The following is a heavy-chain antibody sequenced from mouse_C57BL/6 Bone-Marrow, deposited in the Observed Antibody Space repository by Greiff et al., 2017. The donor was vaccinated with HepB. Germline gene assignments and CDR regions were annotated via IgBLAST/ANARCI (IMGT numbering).Heavy chain of an antibody. V-gene: IGHV5-17*01. J-gene: IGHJ2*01. CDR2: ISSGSSTI. Sequence: EVKVVESGGGLVKPGGSLKLSCAASGFTFSDYGMHWVRQAPEKGLEWVAYISSGSSTIYYADTVKGRFTISRDNAKNTLFLQMTSLRSEDTAMYYCARQDYGSSLDYWGQGTTLSLL. CDR3: ARQDYGSSLDY. CDR1: GFTFSDYG. D-gene: IGHD1-1*01.